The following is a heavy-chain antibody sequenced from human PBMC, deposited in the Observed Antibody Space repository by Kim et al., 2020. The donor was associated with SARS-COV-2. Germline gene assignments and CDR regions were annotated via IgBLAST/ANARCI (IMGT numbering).Heavy chain of an antibody. Sequence: ASVKVSCMASGYFFSTYDINWVRQASGQGLEWLGWVTPSSGNTGYAQKFQGRVTVTRDNSIRTAYLELSNLRSEDTAVYHCARTTSGWPNWFDSWGQGTLVTVSS. J-gene: IGHJ5*01. CDR1: GYFFSTYD. CDR2: VTPSSGNT. V-gene: IGHV1-8*02. D-gene: IGHD6-19*01. CDR3: ARTTSGWPNWFDS.